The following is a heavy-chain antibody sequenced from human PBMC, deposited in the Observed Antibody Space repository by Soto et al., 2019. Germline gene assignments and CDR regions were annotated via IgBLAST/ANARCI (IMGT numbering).Heavy chain of an antibody. Sequence: GGSLRLSCAASGFTFSTYGIHWVRQAPGKGLEWVRAISCDGGKEYYAESEKGRLTISRDNSKNTVYLEMKSLKDEDTAVFYCATDVSGGSGLGEKSQYFDYWGQGTVVSVSS. CDR1: GFTFSTYG. CDR2: ISCDGGKE. J-gene: IGHJ4*02. D-gene: IGHD3-16*01. V-gene: IGHV3-30-3*01. CDR3: ATDVSGGSGLGEKSQYFDY.